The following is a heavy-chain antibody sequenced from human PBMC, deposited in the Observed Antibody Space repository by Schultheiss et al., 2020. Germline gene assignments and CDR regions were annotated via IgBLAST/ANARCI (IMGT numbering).Heavy chain of an antibody. Sequence: GGSLRLSCSASGFTFSSYAMSWVRQAPGKGLEWVSAISGSGGSTYYADSVKGRFTISRDNSKNTLYLQMNSLRAEDTAVYYCAKDLNDSSGYYYYYSYGMDVWGQGTTVTVSS. J-gene: IGHJ6*02. V-gene: IGHV3-23*01. D-gene: IGHD3-22*01. CDR2: ISGSGGST. CDR3: AKDLNDSSGYYYYYSYGMDV. CDR1: GFTFSSYA.